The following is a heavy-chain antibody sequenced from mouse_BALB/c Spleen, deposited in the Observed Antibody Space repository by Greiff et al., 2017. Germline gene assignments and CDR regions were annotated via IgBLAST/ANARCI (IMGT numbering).Heavy chain of an antibody. CDR3: TPYGYGGYFDV. Sequence: EVQLQESGGGLVQPGGSMKLSCVASGFTFSNYWMNWVRQSPEKGLEWVAEIRLKSNNYATHYAESVKGRFTISRDDSKSSVYLQMNNLRAEDTGIYYCTPYGYGGYFDVWGAGTTVTVSS. J-gene: IGHJ1*01. V-gene: IGHV6-6*02. D-gene: IGHD2-2*01. CDR1: GFTFSNYW. CDR2: IRLKSNNYAT.